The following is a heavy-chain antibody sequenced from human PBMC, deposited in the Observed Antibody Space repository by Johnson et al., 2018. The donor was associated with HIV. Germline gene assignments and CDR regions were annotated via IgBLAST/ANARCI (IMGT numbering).Heavy chain of an antibody. J-gene: IGHJ3*02. CDR3: AKVSMTTVVFDAFDI. CDR1: GFTFSSYG. CDR2: ISYDGSKK. V-gene: IGHV3-30*18. D-gene: IGHD4-23*01. Sequence: QVQLVESGGGVIQPGRSLRLSCAASGFTFSSYGMHWVRQAPGKGLEWVAVISYDGSKKYYADSVKGRFTISRDNSKNTLYLQMNSLRTEDTAVYYCAKVSMTTVVFDAFDIWGQGTMVTVSS.